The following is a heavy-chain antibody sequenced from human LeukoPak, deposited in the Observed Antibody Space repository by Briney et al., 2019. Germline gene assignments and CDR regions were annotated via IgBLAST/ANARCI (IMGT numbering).Heavy chain of an antibody. J-gene: IGHJ4*02. Sequence: PSETLSLTCTVSGGSISSSSYFWDWIRQPPGKGLEWIGSIYYSGSTYYNPSLKSRVTISVDTSKNLFSLKLSSVTAADTAVYYCARQVEFSGRYHYFDHSGQGTLVTVSS. V-gene: IGHV4-39*01. CDR2: IYYSGST. D-gene: IGHD6-19*01. CDR1: GGSISSSSYF. CDR3: ARQVEFSGRYHYFDH.